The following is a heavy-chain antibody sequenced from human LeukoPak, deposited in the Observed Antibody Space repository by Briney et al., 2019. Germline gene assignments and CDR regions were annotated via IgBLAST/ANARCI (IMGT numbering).Heavy chain of an antibody. CDR2: IYYSGST. CDR3: ARGRNVWFGELSRGGLVDY. CDR1: GGSISSYY. J-gene: IGHJ4*02. D-gene: IGHD3-10*01. Sequence: PSETLSLTCTVSGGSISSYYWSWIRQPPGKGLEWIGYIYYSGSTNYNPSLKSRATISVDTSKNQFSLKLSSVTAADTAVYYCARGRNVWFGELSRGGLVDYWGQGTLVTVSS. V-gene: IGHV4-59*01.